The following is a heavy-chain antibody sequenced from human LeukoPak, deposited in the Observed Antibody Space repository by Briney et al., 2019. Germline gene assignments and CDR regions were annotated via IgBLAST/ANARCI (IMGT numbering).Heavy chain of an antibody. D-gene: IGHD1-1*01. CDR3: ARGRVSSSTWYSTYYYYFYMDV. J-gene: IGHJ6*03. V-gene: IGHV4-59*01. Sequence: PSETLSLTCTVSDDSITMYYWTWIRQPPGKGLEWIGYVDHTGSTKFNPSLNGRVSISRDTTKNLFSLRLRSVTAADTAVYFCARGRVSSSTWYSTYYYYFYMDVWGKGTTVTVSS. CDR2: VDHTGST. CDR1: DDSITMYY.